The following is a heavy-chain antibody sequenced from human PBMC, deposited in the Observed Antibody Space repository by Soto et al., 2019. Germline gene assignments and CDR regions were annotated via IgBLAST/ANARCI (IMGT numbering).Heavy chain of an antibody. Sequence: PGGSLRLSCAASGFTFSNAWMNWVRQAPGKGLEWVGRIKSKTDGGTTDYAAPVKGRFTISRDDSKNTLYLQMNSLKTEDTAVYYCTTRLEGITIFGVVITHYGMDVWGQGTTVTVSS. V-gene: IGHV3-15*07. CDR2: IKSKTDGGTT. D-gene: IGHD3-3*01. CDR3: TTRLEGITIFGVVITHYGMDV. J-gene: IGHJ6*02. CDR1: GFTFSNAW.